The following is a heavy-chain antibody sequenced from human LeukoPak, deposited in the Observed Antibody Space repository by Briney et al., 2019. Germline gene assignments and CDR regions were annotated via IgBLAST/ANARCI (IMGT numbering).Heavy chain of an antibody. CDR3: ARRRYNWNAIDY. D-gene: IGHD1-20*01. CDR1: GFTFSDYY. Sequence: PGGSLRLSCAASGFTFSDYYMSWIRQAPGKGLEWVSYISSSGSTLYYADSVKGRITISRDNAKNSLYLQMNSLRAEDTAVYYCARRRYNWNAIDYWGQGTLITVSS. CDR2: ISSSGSTL. V-gene: IGHV3-11*01. J-gene: IGHJ4*02.